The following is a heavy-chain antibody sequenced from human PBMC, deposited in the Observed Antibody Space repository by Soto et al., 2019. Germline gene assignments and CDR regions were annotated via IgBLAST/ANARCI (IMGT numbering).Heavy chain of an antibody. D-gene: IGHD1-26*01. CDR3: ARVGSILFDF. J-gene: IGHJ4*02. Sequence: SETLSLTCTVSGGSISRYYWSWIRQPPGKGLEWIGYMYNTGSTVYNPPFKSRVTISVDTSKNQFSLKLNSVTAADTAVYYCARVGSILFDFWGQGTLVTVSS. V-gene: IGHV4-59*01. CDR1: GGSISRYY. CDR2: MYNTGST.